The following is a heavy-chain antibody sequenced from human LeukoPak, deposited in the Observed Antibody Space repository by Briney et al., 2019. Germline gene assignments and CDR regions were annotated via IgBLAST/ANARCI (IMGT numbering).Heavy chain of an antibody. CDR2: INPNSGGT. V-gene: IGHV1-2*06. Sequence: ASVKVPCKASGYTFTGYYMHWVRQAPGQGLEWMGRINPNSGGTNYAQKFQGRVTMTRDTSISTAYMELSRLRSDDTAVYYCARFIAAAIDYFDYWGQGTLVTVSS. CDR3: ARFIAAAIDYFDY. J-gene: IGHJ4*02. CDR1: GYTFTGYY. D-gene: IGHD6-13*01.